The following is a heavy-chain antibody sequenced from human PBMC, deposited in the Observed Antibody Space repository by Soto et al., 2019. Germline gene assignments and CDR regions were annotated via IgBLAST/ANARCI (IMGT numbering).Heavy chain of an antibody. CDR1: GFTFSSYA. CDR2: IKSKTDGGTT. J-gene: IGHJ6*02. CDR3: TTDWARAHPVVYAPTNYYYGMDV. D-gene: IGHD2-8*02. Sequence: PGGSLRLSCAASGFTFSSYAMNWVRQAPGKGLEWVGRIKSKTDGGTTDYAAPVKGRFTISRDDSKNTLYLQMNSLKTEDTAVYYCTTDWARAHPVVYAPTNYYYGMDVWGQGTTVTVSS. V-gene: IGHV3-15*07.